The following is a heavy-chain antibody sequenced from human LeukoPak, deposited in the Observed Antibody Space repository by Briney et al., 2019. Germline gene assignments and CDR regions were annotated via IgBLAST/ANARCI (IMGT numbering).Heavy chain of an antibody. V-gene: IGHV1-18*04. CDR2: ISAYNGNT. CDR1: GYTFTGYY. Sequence: ASVKVSCKASGYTFTGYYMHWVRQAPGQGLEWMGWISAYNGNTNYAQKLQGRVTMTTDTSTSTAYMELRSLRSDDTAVYYCARSPASYVLRFLEWLSWFDPWGQGTLVTVSS. J-gene: IGHJ5*02. D-gene: IGHD3-3*01. CDR3: ARSPASYVLRFLEWLSWFDP.